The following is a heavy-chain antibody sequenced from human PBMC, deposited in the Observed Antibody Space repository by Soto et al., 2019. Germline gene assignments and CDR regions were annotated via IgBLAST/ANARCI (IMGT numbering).Heavy chain of an antibody. Sequence: TVQIYGKASGGTFSSDAISWVRQARRQGLEWMGGIIPIFGTANYAQKVQGRVTITGDNSTSTAYMELSSLRSEDTAVYYCARDEGDVVTLVSIIDYYYYGMGVPG. CDR2: IIPIFGTA. CDR3: ARDEGDVVTLVSIIDYYYYGMGV. V-gene: IGHV1-69*06. J-gene: IGHJ6*02. CDR1: GGTFSSDA. D-gene: IGHD2-15*01.